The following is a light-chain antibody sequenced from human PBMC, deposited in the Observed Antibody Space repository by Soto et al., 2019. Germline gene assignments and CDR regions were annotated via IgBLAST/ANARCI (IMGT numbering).Light chain of an antibody. CDR3: QQYVNSPWT. CDR1: QSVSSNF. V-gene: IGKV3-20*01. Sequence: EIVSTQSPCTLSLSPGERATPSCRATQSVSSNFLAWYQEKPGQAPRLLIYGASSRATGIPDRFSGSGSGTDFTLTISSLEPEDCAVYYCQQYVNSPWTFGQGTKVDIK. J-gene: IGKJ1*01. CDR2: GAS.